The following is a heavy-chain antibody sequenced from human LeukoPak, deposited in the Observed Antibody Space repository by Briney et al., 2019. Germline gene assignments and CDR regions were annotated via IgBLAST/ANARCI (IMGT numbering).Heavy chain of an antibody. J-gene: IGHJ4*02. D-gene: IGHD3-22*01. CDR2: ISYDGSNK. V-gene: IGHV3-30*18. CDR1: GFTFSSYG. Sequence: PGGSLRLSCAASGFTFSSYGMHWVRQAPGKGLEWVAVISYDGSNKYYADSVKGRFTISRDNSKNTLYLQMNSLRAEDTAVYYCAKDARIYYYDSSGYYEGRYYFGYWGQGTLVTVSS. CDR3: AKDARIYYYDSSGYYEGRYYFGY.